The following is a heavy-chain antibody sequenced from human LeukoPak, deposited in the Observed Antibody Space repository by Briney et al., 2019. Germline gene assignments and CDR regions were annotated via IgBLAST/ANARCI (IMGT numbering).Heavy chain of an antibody. D-gene: IGHD6-13*01. V-gene: IGHV4-34*01. CDR2: ISHSGST. J-gene: IGHJ4*02. CDR1: GGSFSGYY. Sequence: SETLSLTCAVYGGSFSGYYWSWIRQPPGKGLEWIGEISHSGSTNYNPSLKSRVTISVDTSKNQFSLKLSSVTAADTAVYYCARKGEQLVFDYWGQGTLVTVSS. CDR3: ARKGEQLVFDY.